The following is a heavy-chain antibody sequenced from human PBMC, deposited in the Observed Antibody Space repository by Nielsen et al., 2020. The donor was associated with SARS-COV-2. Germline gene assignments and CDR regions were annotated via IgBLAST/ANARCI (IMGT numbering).Heavy chain of an antibody. Sequence: SETLSLTCTVSGGSVNNYFWNWIRQPPGKGLEWIGYIYYSGSTSYNPSLKSRVIMSLDTSENRFSLQLSSVNAADTAVYYCARDRARWSSGWARGYFDLWGRGTLVTVSS. CDR2: IYYSGST. J-gene: IGHJ2*01. CDR3: ARDRARWSSGWARGYFDL. CDR1: GGSVNNYF. V-gene: IGHV4-59*02. D-gene: IGHD6-19*01.